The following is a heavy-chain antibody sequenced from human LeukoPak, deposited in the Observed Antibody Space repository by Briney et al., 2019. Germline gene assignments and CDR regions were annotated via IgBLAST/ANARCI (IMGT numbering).Heavy chain of an antibody. J-gene: IGHJ6*03. Sequence: PGGSLRLSCAASRFTFSSYGMHWVRQAPGKGLEWVSSLSGTGGNTYYADSVKGRFTISRDNSKNTLYLQMHSLRAEDTAVYYCAKDGGYCSGGSCPDYYYYYMDVWGKGTTVTVSS. CDR2: LSGTGGNT. D-gene: IGHD2-15*01. V-gene: IGHV3-23*01. CDR3: AKDGGYCSGGSCPDYYYYYMDV. CDR1: RFTFSSYG.